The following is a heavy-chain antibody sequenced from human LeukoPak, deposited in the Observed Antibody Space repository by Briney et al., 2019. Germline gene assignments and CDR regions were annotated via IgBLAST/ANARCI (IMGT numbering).Heavy chain of an antibody. J-gene: IGHJ5*02. CDR1: GDSIGSGGYY. Sequence: SETLSLTCTVSGDSIGSGGYYWSWIRQHPGKGLERIGYISSSGSTFYNPSLKSRLTISVDTSKNQFSLKLNSMTAADTAVYYCARGLDPWGQGTLVTVSS. CDR2: ISSSGST. V-gene: IGHV4-31*03. CDR3: ARGLDP.